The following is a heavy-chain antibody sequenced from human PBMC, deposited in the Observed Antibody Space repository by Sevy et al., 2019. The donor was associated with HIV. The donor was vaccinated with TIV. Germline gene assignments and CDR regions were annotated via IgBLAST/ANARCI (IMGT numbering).Heavy chain of an antibody. CDR2: IVVGSGST. CDR1: AFTFSTSA. CDR3: AATTDTIFGVVLMNNWFDP. J-gene: IGHJ5*02. Sequence: ASVKVSCKASAFTFSTSAVQWVRQSRGQRLEWIGWIVVGSGSTNYSQKFQGRGTFTRDMSTNTAYMEMSSLRSDDTAVYYCAATTDTIFGVVLMNNWFDPWGQGTLVTVSS. V-gene: IGHV1-58*01. D-gene: IGHD3-3*01.